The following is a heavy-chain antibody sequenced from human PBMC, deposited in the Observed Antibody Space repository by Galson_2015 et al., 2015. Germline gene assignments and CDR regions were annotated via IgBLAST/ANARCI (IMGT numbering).Heavy chain of an antibody. J-gene: IGHJ3*02. V-gene: IGHV3-15*01. CDR2: IKGKTDGGTT. CDR3: TTYHDFWSGYRYDAFDI. D-gene: IGHD3-3*01. Sequence: SLRLSCAASGFTFSNAWMSWVRQAPGKGLEWVGRIKGKTDGGTTDYAAPVKGRFTISRDDSKNTLYLQMNSLKTEDTAVYYCTTYHDFWSGYRYDAFDIWGQGTMVTVSS. CDR1: GFTFSNAW.